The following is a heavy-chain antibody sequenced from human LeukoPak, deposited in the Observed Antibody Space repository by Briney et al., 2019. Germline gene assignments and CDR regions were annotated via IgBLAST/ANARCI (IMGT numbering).Heavy chain of an antibody. Sequence: GGSLRLSCAASGFNFSSYAMSWVRQAPGTWLDLVSAISGSGGSTYYADSVKGRFTISRDNSKNTLYLQMNSLRAEDTAVYYCAKDPSTVTNMDVWGKGTTVTVSS. J-gene: IGHJ6*03. D-gene: IGHD4-17*01. V-gene: IGHV3-23*01. CDR3: AKDPSTVTNMDV. CDR1: GFNFSSYA. CDR2: ISGSGGST.